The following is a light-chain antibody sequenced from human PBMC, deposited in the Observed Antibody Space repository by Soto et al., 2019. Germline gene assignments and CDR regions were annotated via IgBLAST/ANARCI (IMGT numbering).Light chain of an antibody. J-gene: IGKJ1*01. CDR3: QQYGSSRWT. V-gene: IGKV3-20*01. Sequence: EIVLTQSPGTLSLSPGERATLSCRASQSVSSNYLAWYQQNPGQAPRLLIYGASSRDTGIPDRFSGSGSGTDFTLTISRLEPEDFAVYYCQQYGSSRWTFGQGTRVEIK. CDR2: GAS. CDR1: QSVSSNY.